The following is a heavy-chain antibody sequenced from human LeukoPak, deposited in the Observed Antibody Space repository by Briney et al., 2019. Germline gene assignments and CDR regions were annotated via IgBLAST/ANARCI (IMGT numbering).Heavy chain of an antibody. J-gene: IGHJ4*02. CDR3: ARSNQADDY. CDR1: GLTFSSYW. V-gene: IGHV3-74*01. CDR2: INPGGSSI. D-gene: IGHD1-14*01. Sequence: PGGSLRLSCAASGLTFSSYWMHWVRQVAGKGLVWVARINPGGSSITYADSVKGRFTISRDNAKNTLYLQMDSLRAEDTGVYYCARSNQADDYWGQGTLVTVSS.